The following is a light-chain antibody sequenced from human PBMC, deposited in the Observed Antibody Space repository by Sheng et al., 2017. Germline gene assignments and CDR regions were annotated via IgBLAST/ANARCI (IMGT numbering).Light chain of an antibody. V-gene: IGKV1-NL1*01. CDR2: GAS. J-gene: IGKJ1*01. CDR1: QGISNS. CDR3: QQYYTIPPT. Sequence: DIQMTQSPSSLSASVGDRVTITCRASQGISNSLAWYQQKPGKAPKLLLYGASRLEIGVPSRFSGSGSGTDYTLTITSLQPEDFATYSCQQYYTIPPTFGQGTKVEI.